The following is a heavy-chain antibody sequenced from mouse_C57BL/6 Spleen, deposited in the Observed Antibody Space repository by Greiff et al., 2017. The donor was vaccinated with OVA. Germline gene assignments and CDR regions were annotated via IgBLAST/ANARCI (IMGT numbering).Heavy chain of an antibody. CDR2: IDPENGDT. CDR1: GFNIKDDY. Sequence: VQLQQSGAELVRPGASVKLSCTASGFNIKDDYMHWVKQRPEQGLEWIGWIDPENGDTEYASKFQGKATITADTSSNTAYLQLSSLTSEDTAVYYCTGGYDSWFAYLGQGTLVTVSA. J-gene: IGHJ3*01. CDR3: TGGYDSWFAY. V-gene: IGHV14-4*01. D-gene: IGHD2-2*01.